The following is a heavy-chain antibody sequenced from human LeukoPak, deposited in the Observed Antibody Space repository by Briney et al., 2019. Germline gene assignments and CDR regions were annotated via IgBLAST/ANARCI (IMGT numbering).Heavy chain of an antibody. CDR2: ISSSSSYI. D-gene: IGHD2-15*01. V-gene: IGHV3-21*01. Sequence: GGSLRLSCAASGFTFSSYSMNWVRQAPGKGLEWVSSISSSSSYIYYADSVKGRFIISRDNAKNSLYLQMNSLRAEDTAVYYCARDIVVVVAASKYNWFDPWGQGTLVTVSS. J-gene: IGHJ5*02. CDR3: ARDIVVVVAASKYNWFDP. CDR1: GFTFSSYS.